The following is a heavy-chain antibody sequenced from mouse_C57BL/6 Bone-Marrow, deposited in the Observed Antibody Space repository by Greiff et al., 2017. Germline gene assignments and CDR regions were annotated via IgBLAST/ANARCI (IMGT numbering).Heavy chain of an antibody. V-gene: IGHV1-64*01. CDR3: PTAQVYAMDY. CDR2: IHPNSGST. Sequence: QVQLQQPGAELVKPGASVKLSCKASGYTFTSYWMHWVKQRPGQGLEWIGMIHPNSGSTNYNEKFKSKATLTVDKSSSTAYMQLSSLTSEDSAVYYCPTAQVYAMDYWGQGTSVTVSS. J-gene: IGHJ4*01. D-gene: IGHD3-2*02. CDR1: GYTFTSYW.